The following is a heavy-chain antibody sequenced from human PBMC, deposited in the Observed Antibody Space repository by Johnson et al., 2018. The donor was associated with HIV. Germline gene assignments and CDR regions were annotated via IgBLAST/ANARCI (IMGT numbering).Heavy chain of an antibody. CDR2: IKQDGSEK. V-gene: IGHV3-7*01. CDR3: ARGSLIVIVSDAFDI. CDR1: GFTFSSYW. D-gene: IGHD3-16*02. J-gene: IGHJ3*02. Sequence: EVQLVESGGGLVQPGGSLRLSCAASGFTFSSYWMAWVRQAPGKGLEWVANIKQDGSEKYYVDSVKGRFTISRDNAKNSLYLQMNSLRAEDTAMYYCARGSLIVIVSDAFDIWGQGTMVTVSS.